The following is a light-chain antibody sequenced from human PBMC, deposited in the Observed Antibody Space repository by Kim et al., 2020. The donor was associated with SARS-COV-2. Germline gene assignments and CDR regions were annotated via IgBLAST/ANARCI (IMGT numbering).Light chain of an antibody. CDR3: QAWDGSTVV. Sequence: SYELTQPPSVSVSPGQTASITCSGDKLGDKYACWYQQKPGQSPVLVIYEDTKRPSGIPERFSGSNSGNTDTLTISGTQAMDEADYYCQAWDGSTVVFGTGTKVTVL. CDR1: KLGDKY. CDR2: EDT. J-gene: IGLJ1*01. V-gene: IGLV3-1*01.